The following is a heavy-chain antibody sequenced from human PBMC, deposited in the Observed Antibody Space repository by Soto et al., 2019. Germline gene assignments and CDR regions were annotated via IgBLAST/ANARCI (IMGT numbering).Heavy chain of an antibody. CDR1: GFTVSSKY. Sequence: PGGSLRLSCAASGFTVSSKYMSWVRQAPGKGLEWVSLIQSGGPTYYADSVKGRFTISRDTSENTVHLQMDSLRAEDTAVYYCARDDVRGDGGRCYGVPLDGWGKGTTVTVSS. D-gene: IGHD2-15*01. CDR2: IQSGGPT. CDR3: ARDDVRGDGGRCYGVPLDG. V-gene: IGHV3-66*01. J-gene: IGHJ6*04.